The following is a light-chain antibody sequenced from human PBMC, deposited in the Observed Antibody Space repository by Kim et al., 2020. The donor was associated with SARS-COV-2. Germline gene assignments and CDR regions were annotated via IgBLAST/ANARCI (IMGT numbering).Light chain of an antibody. CDR3: NSRDRSATRV. CDR2: AKN. CDR1: SLRSYH. Sequence: VALGQTVRITCRADSLRSYHASWYQQKPGHAPSLFCYAKNKRPSGVPDRFSGPSSGNIASLTITGAQAEDEADYYFNSRDRSATRVFGGGTKVTVL. V-gene: IGLV3-19*01. J-gene: IGLJ3*02.